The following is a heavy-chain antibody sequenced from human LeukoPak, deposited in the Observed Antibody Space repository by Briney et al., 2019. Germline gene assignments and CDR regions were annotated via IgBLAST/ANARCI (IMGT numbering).Heavy chain of an antibody. V-gene: IGHV3-48*03. CDR2: ISSSGSTI. CDR1: GFTFSSYE. CDR3: ARHERLLQLDY. Sequence: PGGSLRLSCAASGFTFSSYEMNRVRQAPGKGLEWVSYISSSGSTIYYADSVKGRFTISRDNAKNSLYLQMNSLRAEDTAVYYCARHERLLQLDYWGQGTLVTVSS. D-gene: IGHD2/OR15-2a*01. J-gene: IGHJ4*02.